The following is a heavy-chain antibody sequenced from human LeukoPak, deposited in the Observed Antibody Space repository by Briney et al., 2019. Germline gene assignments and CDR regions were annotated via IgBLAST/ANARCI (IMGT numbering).Heavy chain of an antibody. D-gene: IGHD3-22*01. Sequence: GSLRLSCAASGFTFSDYYMSWIRQPPGKGLEWIGEINHSGSTNYNPSLKSRVTISVDTSKNQFSLKLSSVTAADTAVYYCARAMDYYDSAFRFDIWGQGTMVTVPS. J-gene: IGHJ3*02. V-gene: IGHV4-34*01. CDR2: INHSGST. CDR3: ARAMDYYDSAFRFDI. CDR1: GFTFSDYY.